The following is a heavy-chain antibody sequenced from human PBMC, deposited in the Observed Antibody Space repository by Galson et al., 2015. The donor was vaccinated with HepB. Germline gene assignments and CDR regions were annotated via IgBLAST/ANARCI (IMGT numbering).Heavy chain of an antibody. CDR3: ARRFWSGYVFDP. CDR1: GCTFSSYG. Sequence: SVKVSCKASGCTFSSYGISWVRQAPGQGLEWMGGISPIFGTANYAQKVQGRVTITTDESTSTAYMELSSLRSEDTAVYYCARRFWSGYVFDPWGQGTLVTVSS. CDR2: ISPIFGTA. D-gene: IGHD3-3*01. J-gene: IGHJ5*02. V-gene: IGHV1-69*05.